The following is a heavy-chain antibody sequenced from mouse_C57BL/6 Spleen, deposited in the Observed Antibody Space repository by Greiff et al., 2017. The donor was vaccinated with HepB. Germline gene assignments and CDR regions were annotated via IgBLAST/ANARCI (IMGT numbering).Heavy chain of an antibody. J-gene: IGHJ1*03. V-gene: IGHV2-2*01. Sequence: VKLQESGPGLVQPSQSLSITCTVSGFSLTSYGVHWVRQSPGKGLEWLGVIWSGGSTDYNAAFISRLSISKDNSKSQVFFKMNSLQADDTAIYYCASDYDGYFDVWGTGTTVTVSS. CDR2: IWSGGST. CDR3: ASDYDGYFDV. D-gene: IGHD2-4*01. CDR1: GFSLTSYG.